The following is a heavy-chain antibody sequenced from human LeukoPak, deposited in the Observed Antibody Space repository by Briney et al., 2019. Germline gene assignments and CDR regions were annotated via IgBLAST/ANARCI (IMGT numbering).Heavy chain of an antibody. Sequence: SGGSLRLSCAASGFTFSSYGMHWVRQAPGKGLEWVAVISYDGSNKYYADSVKGRFTISRDNSKNTLYLQMNTLRAEDTAVYSCAKNGRGYSSDYFDYWGQGTLVTVSS. CDR3: AKNGRGYSSDYFDY. J-gene: IGHJ4*02. CDR2: ISYDGSNK. V-gene: IGHV3-30*18. D-gene: IGHD5-18*01. CDR1: GFTFSSYG.